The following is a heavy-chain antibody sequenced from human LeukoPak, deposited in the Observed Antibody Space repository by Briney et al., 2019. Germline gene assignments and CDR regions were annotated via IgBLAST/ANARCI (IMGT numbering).Heavy chain of an antibody. D-gene: IGHD6-6*01. CDR2: ISWNSGSI. CDR1: GFTFDDYA. CDR3: AKDFRAARPYYFDH. Sequence: GGSLRLSCAASGFTFDDYAMHWVRQGPGKGLEWVSGISWNSGSIGYADSVKGRFTISRDNAKNSLYLQMNSLRAEDTALYYCAKDFRAARPYYFDHWGQGILVTVSS. V-gene: IGHV3-9*01. J-gene: IGHJ4*02.